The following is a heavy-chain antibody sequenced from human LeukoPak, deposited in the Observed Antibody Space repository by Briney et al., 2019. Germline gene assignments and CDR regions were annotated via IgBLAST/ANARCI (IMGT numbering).Heavy chain of an antibody. V-gene: IGHV3-7*03. D-gene: IGHD4-17*01. CDR1: GFNFGSHW. CDR3: ARLRVRPSQMTTVSTFDN. Sequence: GGSLRLSCAASGFNFGSHWMTWVRQAPGKGLEWVANIKQDGSEKCYVDSVKGRFTISRDNAKNSLYLQMNSLRVEDTAVYYCARLRVRPSQMTTVSTFDNWGQGTLVTVSS. J-gene: IGHJ4*02. CDR2: IKQDGSEK.